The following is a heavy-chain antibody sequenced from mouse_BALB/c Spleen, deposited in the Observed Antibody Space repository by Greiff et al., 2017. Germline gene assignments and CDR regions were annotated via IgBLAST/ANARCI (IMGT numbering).Heavy chain of an antibody. Sequence: EVKLQESGPGLVKPSQSLSLTCSVTGYSITSGYYWNWIRQFPGNKLEWMGYISYDGSNNYNPSLKNRISITRDTSKNQFFLKLNSVTTEDTATYYCAPYGNYGGFAYWGQGTLVTVSA. CDR2: ISYDGSN. D-gene: IGHD2-1*01. CDR3: APYGNYGGFAY. V-gene: IGHV3-6*02. CDR1: GYSITSGYY. J-gene: IGHJ3*01.